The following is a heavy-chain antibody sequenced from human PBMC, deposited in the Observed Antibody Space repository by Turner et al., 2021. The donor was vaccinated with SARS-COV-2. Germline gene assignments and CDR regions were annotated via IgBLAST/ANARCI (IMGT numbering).Heavy chain of an antibody. CDR3: ASLQFRR. V-gene: IGHV3-66*01. J-gene: IGHJ3*01. Sequence: EVQLVESGGGVVQPGGSLRLSCAASGFTFDDYAMHWVRQAPGKGLEWVSVIYSDDSKSYADSVKGRFTVSRHNSENTLYLQMNSLRVEDSAVYYCASLQFRRWGEGTMVTVSS. CDR2: IYSDDSK. CDR1: GFTFDDYA. D-gene: IGHD2-21*02.